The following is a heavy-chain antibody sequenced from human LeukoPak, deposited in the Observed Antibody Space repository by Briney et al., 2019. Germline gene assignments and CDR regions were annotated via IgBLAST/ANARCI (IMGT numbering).Heavy chain of an antibody. D-gene: IGHD4-17*01. CDR2: INYSGST. J-gene: IGHJ4*02. CDR3: ARGPTATSLYYFDY. CDR1: GGSFSGDY. Sequence: KPSETLSLTCAVYGGSFSGDYWSWIRQPPGKGLEWIGYINYSGSTNYNPSLKSRVTISVDTSKNQFSLKLSSVTAADTAVYYCARGPTATSLYYFDYWGQGTLVTVSS. V-gene: IGHV4-59*01.